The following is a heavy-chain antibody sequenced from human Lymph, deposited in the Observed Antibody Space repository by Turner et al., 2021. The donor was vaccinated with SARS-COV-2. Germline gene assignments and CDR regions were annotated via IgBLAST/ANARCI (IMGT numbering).Heavy chain of an antibody. D-gene: IGHD5-12*01. CDR2: ISGDGGST. Sequence: EVQLVESGVGVVQPGGSLGLTCAASGFTLDDYAMNWVRQAPGKGLGWVSLISGDGGSTYYADSVKGRFTISRDDSKNSLYLQINSLRTEDTALYYCAKEGLSGRRLQFVPYFAYWGQGTLVSVSS. V-gene: IGHV3-43*02. J-gene: IGHJ4*02. CDR1: GFTLDDYA. CDR3: AKEGLSGRRLQFVPYFAY.